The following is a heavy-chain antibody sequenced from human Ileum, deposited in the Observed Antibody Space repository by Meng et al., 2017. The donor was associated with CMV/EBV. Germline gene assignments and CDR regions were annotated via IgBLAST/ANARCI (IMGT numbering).Heavy chain of an antibody. J-gene: IGHJ6*02. CDR1: GFAFRNYG. V-gene: IGHV3-33*06. D-gene: IGHD4-23*01. CDR3: VKPEFGWELPDYGMDV. Sequence: GESLKISCAASGFAFRNYGMYWVRQAPGKGLEWVAVIWNDGSNKYYADSVKGRFTISRDNSKNKLYLEMNSLRAEDTAVYYCVKPEFGWELPDYGMDVWGQGTTVTVSS. CDR2: IWNDGSNK.